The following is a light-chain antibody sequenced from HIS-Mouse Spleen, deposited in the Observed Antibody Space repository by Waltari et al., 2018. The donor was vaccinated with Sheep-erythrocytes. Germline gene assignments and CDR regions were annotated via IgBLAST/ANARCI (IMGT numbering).Light chain of an antibody. CDR3: NSRDSSGNHLV. J-gene: IGLJ3*02. CDR2: GKN. Sequence: SSELTQDPAVSVALGQTVRITCQGDRPRSYYASLYQQKPGQAPVLVIYGKNNRPSGIPDRFSGSSSGNTASLTITGAQAEDEADYYCNSRDSSGNHLVFGGGTKLTVL. V-gene: IGLV3-19*01. CDR1: RPRSYY.